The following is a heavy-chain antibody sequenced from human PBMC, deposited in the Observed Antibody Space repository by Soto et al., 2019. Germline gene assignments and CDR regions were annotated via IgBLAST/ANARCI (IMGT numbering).Heavy chain of an antibody. CDR2: IYYSGST. Sequence: QVQLQESGPGLVKPSQTLSLTCTVSGGSISSGGYYWSWIRQHPGKGLEWIGYIYYSGSTYYNPSFKRRVTISVDTSKNQFSLKLSSVTAADTAVYYCARLGYCSSTSCYGLDYWGQGTLVTVSS. CDR3: ARLGYCSSTSCYGLDY. D-gene: IGHD2-2*01. V-gene: IGHV4-31*03. J-gene: IGHJ4*02. CDR1: GGSISSGGYY.